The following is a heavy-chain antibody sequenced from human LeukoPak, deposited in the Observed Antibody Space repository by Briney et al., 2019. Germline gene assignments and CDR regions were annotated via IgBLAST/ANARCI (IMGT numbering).Heavy chain of an antibody. J-gene: IGHJ4*02. D-gene: IGHD4-17*01. V-gene: IGHV3-30*18. CDR1: GFTFSSYA. CDR3: AKDPVATVTTGDY. CDR2: ISYDGSNK. Sequence: PGGSLRLSCAASGFTFSSYAMSWVRQAPGKGLEWVAVISYDGSNKYYADSVKGRFTISRDNSKNTLYLQMNSLRAEDTAVYYCAKDPVATVTTGDYWGQGTLVTVSS.